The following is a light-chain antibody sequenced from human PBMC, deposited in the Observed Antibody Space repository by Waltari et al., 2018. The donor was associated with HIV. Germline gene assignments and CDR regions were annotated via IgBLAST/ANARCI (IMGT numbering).Light chain of an antibody. CDR2: EVT. V-gene: IGLV2-14*01. Sequence: QSALTLTSSVAGSPGQSTTSSCTVSTSDVGAINYGSWYQQHPDTAPKLMIYEVTNRPSGVSNRFSGSKSGNTASLTISGLQAEDEADYYCSSYTTSSTFVFGTGTKVTVL. CDR3: SSYTTSSTFV. J-gene: IGLJ1*01. CDR1: TSDVGAINY.